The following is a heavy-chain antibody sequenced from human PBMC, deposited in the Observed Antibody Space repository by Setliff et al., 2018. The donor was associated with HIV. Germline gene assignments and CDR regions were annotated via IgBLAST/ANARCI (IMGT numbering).Heavy chain of an antibody. CDR1: GGSFSDYS. CDR2: ITYSGSA. V-gene: IGHV4-34*01. D-gene: IGHD4-17*01. J-gene: IGHJ4*02. CDR3: VRDDYGYNGKGFDY. Sequence: PSETLSLTCAVYGGSFSDYSWNWIRQPPGKELEWIGYITYSGSAYYNPSLKSRVTISIDTSNNQISLRLSSVTAADTAMYYCVRDDYGYNGKGFDYWGPGTQVTVSS.